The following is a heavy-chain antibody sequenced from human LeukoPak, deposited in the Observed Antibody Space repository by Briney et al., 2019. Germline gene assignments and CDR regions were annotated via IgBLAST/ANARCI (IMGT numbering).Heavy chain of an antibody. D-gene: IGHD2-2*01. V-gene: IGHV4-39*07. CDR2: IYYSGST. J-gene: IGHJ4*02. CDR3: ARGAPYCSSTSCSSPILDY. CDR1: GGSISSSSYY. Sequence: SETLSLTCTVSGGSISSSSYYWGWIRQPPGKGLEWIGSIYYSGSTYYNPSLKSRVTISVDTSKNQFSLKLSSVTAADTAVYYCARGAPYCSSTSCSSPILDYWGQGTLVTVSS.